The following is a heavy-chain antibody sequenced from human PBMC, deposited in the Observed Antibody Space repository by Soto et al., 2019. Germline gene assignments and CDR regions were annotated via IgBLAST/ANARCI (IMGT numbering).Heavy chain of an antibody. CDR3: ARVHLPYGSGGSYYYMDV. D-gene: IGHD3-10*01. CDR2: IYYSGST. V-gene: IGHV4-59*01. CDR1: GGSISSYY. J-gene: IGHJ6*03. Sequence: PSETLSLTCTVSGGSISSYYWSWIRQPPGKGLEWIGYIYYSGSTNYNPSLKSRVTISVDTSKNQFSLKLSSVTAADTAVYYCARVHLPYGSGGSYYYMDVWGKGTTVTVSS.